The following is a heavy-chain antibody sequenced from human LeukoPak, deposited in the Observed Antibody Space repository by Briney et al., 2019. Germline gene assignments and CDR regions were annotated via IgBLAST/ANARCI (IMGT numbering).Heavy chain of an antibody. D-gene: IGHD3-22*01. Sequence: GGSLRLSCAASGFTFSSYAMSWVRQAPGKGLEWVSAISGSGGSTYYADSVKGRFTISRDNSKNTLYLQMHSLRAEDTAVYYCAKDNRPYYDSSGYWVFQHWGQGTLVTVSS. V-gene: IGHV3-23*01. CDR2: ISGSGGST. CDR3: AKDNRPYYDSSGYWVFQH. J-gene: IGHJ1*01. CDR1: GFTFSSYA.